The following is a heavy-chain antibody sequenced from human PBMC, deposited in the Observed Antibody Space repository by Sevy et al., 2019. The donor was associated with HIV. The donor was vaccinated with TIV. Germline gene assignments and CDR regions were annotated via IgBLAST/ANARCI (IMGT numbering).Heavy chain of an antibody. V-gene: IGHV3-23*01. CDR1: GFTFSSYA. Sequence: GGSLRLTCAASGFTFSSYAMSWVRQAPGKGLEWVSAISGSGGSTYYADSVKGRFTISRDNSKNTLYLQMNSLRAEDTAVYCCAKDLVYSSSSLFYYFDYWGQGTLVTVSS. CDR2: ISGSGGST. J-gene: IGHJ4*02. CDR3: AKDLVYSSSSLFYYFDY. D-gene: IGHD6-6*01.